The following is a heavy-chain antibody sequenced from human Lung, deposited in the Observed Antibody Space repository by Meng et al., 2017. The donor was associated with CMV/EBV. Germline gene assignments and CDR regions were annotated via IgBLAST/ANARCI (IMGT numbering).Heavy chain of an antibody. CDR3: ARDMGYWNVDY. V-gene: IGHV1-2*02. CDR2: INANSGGT. J-gene: IGHJ4*02. CDR1: GYTFTGYY. Sequence: SVXVSCKASGYTFTGYYMHWVRQAPGQGHEWMGWINANSGGTNYAQKFQGRVTMTRDTSISTAYMELSRLRSDDTAVYYCARDMGYWNVDYWGQRTLVTVSS. D-gene: IGHD1-1*01.